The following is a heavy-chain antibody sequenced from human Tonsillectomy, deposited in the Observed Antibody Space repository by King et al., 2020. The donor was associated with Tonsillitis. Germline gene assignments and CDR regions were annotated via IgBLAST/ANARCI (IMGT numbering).Heavy chain of an antibody. CDR3: ARHRHEGRWIQLWSARYALDY. V-gene: IGHV5-51*01. J-gene: IGHJ4*02. Sequence: VQLVQSGAEVKKPGESLKISCKGSGYSFTSYWIGWVRQMPGKGLEWMGIIYPGDSDTRYSPSFQGQVTISADKSISTAYLQSSSLKDSDTPMYYCARHRHEGRWIQLWSARYALDYWGQGTPVTVSS. CDR2: IYPGDSDT. CDR1: GYSFTSYW. D-gene: IGHD5-18*01.